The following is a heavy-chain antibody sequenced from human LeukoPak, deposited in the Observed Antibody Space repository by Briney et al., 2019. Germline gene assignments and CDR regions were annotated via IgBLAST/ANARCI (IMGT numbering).Heavy chain of an antibody. V-gene: IGHV4-61*01. CDR1: GVSVSSGNYY. CDR3: ARISPTMRDAFDI. Sequence: SETLSLTCTVSGVSVSSGNYYWSWIRQPPGKGLEWIGYVYKSGGTNYNPSLKGRVTISVDTSKNQFSLKLSSVTTADTAVYYCARISPTMRDAFDIWGQGTTVTVST. D-gene: IGHD3-22*01. CDR2: VYKSGGT. J-gene: IGHJ3*02.